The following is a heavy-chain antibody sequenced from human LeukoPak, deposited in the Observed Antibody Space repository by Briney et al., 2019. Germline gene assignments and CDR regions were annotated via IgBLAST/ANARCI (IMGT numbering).Heavy chain of an antibody. CDR3: VRESRPGGAMGLYHNLDY. J-gene: IGHJ4*02. D-gene: IGHD1-1*01. CDR1: GFTFGSYV. Sequence: GGSLRLSCGASGFTFGSYVMSWVRQTPGKGLEWVANIKEDGTEKNLVDSVKGRFTISRDNTKNLLFLEMNNLRGDDTAIYYCVRESRPGGAMGLYHNLDYWGQGTLVAVSS. V-gene: IGHV3-7*01. CDR2: IKEDGTEK.